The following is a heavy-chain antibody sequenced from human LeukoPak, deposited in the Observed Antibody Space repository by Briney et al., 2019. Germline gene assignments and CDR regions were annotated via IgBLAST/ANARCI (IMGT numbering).Heavy chain of an antibody. J-gene: IGHJ4*02. CDR1: GGSISSSNW. Sequence: SETLSLTCGVSGGSISSSNWWSWVRQPPGKGLEWIGQIYYSGTTNYNPSLKSRVTISVDRSKNQFSLKLSSMTAADTAVYYCATSGPIYYGSGSYYNYFDYWGQGTLVTVSS. CDR3: ATSGPIYYGSGSYYNYFDY. V-gene: IGHV4-4*02. D-gene: IGHD3-10*01. CDR2: IYYSGTT.